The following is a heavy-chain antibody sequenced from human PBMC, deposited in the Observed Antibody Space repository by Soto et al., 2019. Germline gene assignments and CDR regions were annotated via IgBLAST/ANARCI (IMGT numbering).Heavy chain of an antibody. Sequence: EVQLLESGGGLVQPGGSLRLSCAASGFTFSSYAMSWVRQAPGKGLEWVSAISGSGGSTYYADSVKGRFTIPRDNSKNTLYLQMNSLRAGDTAVYYCAKDRSTYYLVPPFDPWGQGTLVTVSS. CDR3: AKDRSTYYLVPPFDP. V-gene: IGHV3-23*01. J-gene: IGHJ5*02. D-gene: IGHD3-10*01. CDR2: ISGSGGST. CDR1: GFTFSSYA.